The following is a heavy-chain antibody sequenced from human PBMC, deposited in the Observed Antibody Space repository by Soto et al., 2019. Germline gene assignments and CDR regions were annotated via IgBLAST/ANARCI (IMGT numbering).Heavy chain of an antibody. V-gene: IGHV1-69*06. CDR3: ARDRGDIVVVPAALVTGMDV. CDR1: GGTFSIYA. J-gene: IGHJ6*02. D-gene: IGHD2-2*01. Sequence: SVKVSCKASGGTFSIYAISCVLQSPLQWLDWMGGIIPIFGTANYAQKFQGRVTITADKSTSTAYMELSSLRSEDTAVYYCARDRGDIVVVPAALVTGMDVWGQGTTVTAP. CDR2: IIPIFGTA.